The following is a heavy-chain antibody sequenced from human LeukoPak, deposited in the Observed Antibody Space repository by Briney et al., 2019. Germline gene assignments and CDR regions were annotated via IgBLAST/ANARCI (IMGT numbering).Heavy chain of an antibody. V-gene: IGHV3-7*03. Sequence: GGSLRLSCAASGFMFSSNWMSWVRLAPGKGLEWVANIKEDGTETNYVDSVKGRFTISRDNAKNSLYLQMNSLRVEDTAVYYCAKEGRSLQTYWGQGTLVTVSS. CDR2: IKEDGTET. CDR1: GFMFSSNW. J-gene: IGHJ4*02. CDR3: AKEGRSLQTY. D-gene: IGHD5-24*01.